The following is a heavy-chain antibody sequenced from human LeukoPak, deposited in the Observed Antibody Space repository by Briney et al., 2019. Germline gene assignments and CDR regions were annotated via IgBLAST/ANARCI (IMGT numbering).Heavy chain of an antibody. CDR1: RYTFSGNY. D-gene: IGHD1-7*01. CDR3: ARGARITGTNWVRLDYFDY. CDR2: INSNNGDT. J-gene: IGHJ4*02. Sequence: GASVKVSCKSSRYTFSGNYIYWLRQAPGQGLEWMGRINSNNGDTHYAQKFQGRVTLTRDTSISTAYMQLSSLRSGDTAVYYCARGARITGTNWVRLDYFDYWGQGTLVTVSS. V-gene: IGHV1-2*06.